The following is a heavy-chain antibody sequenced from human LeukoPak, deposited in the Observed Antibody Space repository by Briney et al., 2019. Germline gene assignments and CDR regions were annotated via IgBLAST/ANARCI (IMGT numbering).Heavy chain of an antibody. Sequence: PGGSLRLSCAASGFTFSSYGMHWVRQAPGKGLEWVAVIWYDGSNKYYADSVKGRFTIPRDNSKNTLYLQMNSLRAEDTAVYYCARDILMFSGSYYTYYYYGMDVWGQGTTVTVSS. CDR1: GFTFSSYG. D-gene: IGHD3-10*01. J-gene: IGHJ6*02. CDR2: IWYDGSNK. CDR3: ARDILMFSGSYYTYYYYGMDV. V-gene: IGHV3-33*01.